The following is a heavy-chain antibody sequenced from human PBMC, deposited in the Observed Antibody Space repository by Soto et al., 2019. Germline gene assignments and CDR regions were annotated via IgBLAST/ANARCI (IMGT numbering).Heavy chain of an antibody. Sequence: SETLSLTCTVSGGSISSSSSHYWGWIRQPPGKGLEWIGSIYYSGSTYYNPSLKSRVTISVDTSKNQFSLKLSSVTAADTALYYCARHVHSLHYYYSMDFWGKGTTVTVSS. CDR1: GGSISSSSSHY. J-gene: IGHJ6*03. D-gene: IGHD1-1*01. CDR2: IYYSGST. V-gene: IGHV4-39*01. CDR3: ARHVHSLHYYYSMDF.